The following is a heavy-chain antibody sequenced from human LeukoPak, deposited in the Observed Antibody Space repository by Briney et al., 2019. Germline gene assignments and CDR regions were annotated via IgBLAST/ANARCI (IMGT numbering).Heavy chain of an antibody. CDR3: AKDLEWLSYFDY. V-gene: IGHV3-23*01. CDR1: GFTFGSYA. D-gene: IGHD3-3*01. Sequence: PGGSLRLSCAASGFTFGSYAMSWVRQAPGKGLEWVPSVSANGGSTYYADSVKGRFTISRDNSKNTLYLQMNSLRAEDTAVYYCAKDLEWLSYFDYWGQGTLVTVSS. J-gene: IGHJ4*02. CDR2: VSANGGST.